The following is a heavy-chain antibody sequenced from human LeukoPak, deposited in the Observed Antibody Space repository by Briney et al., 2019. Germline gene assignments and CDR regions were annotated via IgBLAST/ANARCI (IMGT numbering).Heavy chain of an antibody. J-gene: IGHJ4*02. Sequence: QTGGSLRLSCAASGFTFSSYGMHWVRQAPGKGLEWVAFIRYDGSNKYYADSVKGRFTISRDNSKNTLYLQMNSLRAEDTAVYYCARQTPSVPAAIPPNYWGQGTLVTVSS. D-gene: IGHD2-2*02. CDR3: ARQTPSVPAAIPPNY. CDR2: IRYDGSNK. CDR1: GFTFSSYG. V-gene: IGHV3-30*02.